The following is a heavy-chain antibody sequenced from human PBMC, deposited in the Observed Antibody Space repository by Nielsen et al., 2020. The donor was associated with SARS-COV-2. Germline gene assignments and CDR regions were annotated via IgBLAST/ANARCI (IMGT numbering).Heavy chain of an antibody. CDR1: GFTFSSYS. V-gene: IGHV3-48*01. J-gene: IGHJ4*02. CDR2: ISSSGSTI. CDR3: ARDSGWEGSGWTFDY. D-gene: IGHD6-19*01. Sequence: GESLKISCAASGFTFSSYSMNWVRQAPGKGLEWVSYISSSGSTIYYADSVKGRFTISRDNAKNSLYLQMNSLRAEDTAVYYCARDSGWEGSGWTFDYWGQGTLVTVSS.